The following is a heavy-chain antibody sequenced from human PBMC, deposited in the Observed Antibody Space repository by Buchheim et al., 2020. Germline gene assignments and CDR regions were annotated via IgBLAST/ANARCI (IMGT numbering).Heavy chain of an antibody. CDR2: ISGGGGNS. CDR3: AKDLGMTWYNWFDS. D-gene: IGHD2-8*02. CDR1: GFTFSNYA. J-gene: IGHJ5*01. V-gene: IGHV3-23*01. Sequence: EVQLLESGGGLAQPGGSLRLSCAVSGFTFSNYAMSWVRQAPGKGLEWVSTISGGGGNSYYADSVKGRFTISRDNSKNTLFLQLNSLRAEDTAVYYCAKDLGMTWYNWFDSWGQGTL.